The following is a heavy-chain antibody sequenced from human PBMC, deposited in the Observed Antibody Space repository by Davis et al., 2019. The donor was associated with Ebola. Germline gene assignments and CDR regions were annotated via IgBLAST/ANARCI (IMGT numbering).Heavy chain of an antibody. V-gene: IGHV3-30-3*01. Sequence: GESLKISCAASGFTFSSYAMHWVRQAPGKGLEWVAVISYDGSNKYYADSVKGRFTISRDNSKNTLYLQMNSLRAEDTAVYYCARGKAAAGIPPHYYYYGMDVWGKGTTVTVSS. D-gene: IGHD6-13*01. J-gene: IGHJ6*04. CDR1: GFTFSSYA. CDR3: ARGKAAAGIPPHYYYYGMDV. CDR2: ISYDGSNK.